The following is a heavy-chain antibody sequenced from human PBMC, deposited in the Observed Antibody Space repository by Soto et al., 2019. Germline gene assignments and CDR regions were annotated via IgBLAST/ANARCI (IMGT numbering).Heavy chain of an antibody. J-gene: IGHJ3*02. D-gene: IGHD2-2*01. CDR3: ARDPSGTNAFDI. CDR1: GFTFSSYA. Sequence: QVQLVESGGGVVQPGRSLRLSCAASGFTFSSYAMHWVRQAPGKGLEWVAVISYDGSNKYYADSVKGRFTISRDNSKNTLYLQMNSLRAEDTAVYYCARDPSGTNAFDIWGQGTMVTVSS. V-gene: IGHV3-30-3*01. CDR2: ISYDGSNK.